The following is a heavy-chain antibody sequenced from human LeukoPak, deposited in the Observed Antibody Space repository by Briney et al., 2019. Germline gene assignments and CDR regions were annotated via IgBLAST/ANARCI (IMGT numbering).Heavy chain of an antibody. Sequence: SETLSLTCTVSGGSINSYYWSWLRQPPGKGLKWIAYIYYSGSTNYNPSLKSRVTISVDTSKNQFSLKLTSVTAADTAVYFCARISTRVFDSWGQGTLVTVSS. V-gene: IGHV4-59*12. CDR3: ARISTRVFDS. CDR1: GGSINSYY. CDR2: IYYSGST. J-gene: IGHJ4*02. D-gene: IGHD1-1*01.